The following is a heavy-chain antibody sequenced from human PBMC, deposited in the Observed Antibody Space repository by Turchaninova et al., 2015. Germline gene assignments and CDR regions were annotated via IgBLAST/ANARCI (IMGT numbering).Heavy chain of an antibody. CDR1: GFFPSTTEGG. D-gene: IGHD4-17*01. J-gene: IGHJ4*02. V-gene: IGHV2-5*02. CDR3: AHRPSSYGDFGIYFDS. CDR2: IYWDGDQ. Sequence: QITLKESGPTLVKPTQTLTLTCTFPGFFPSTTEGGVGWIRQPPGKAPEWLALIYWDGDQRYSPSLKSRLTSTKDTSKNQVVLTMTNMDPVDTATDGCAHRPSSYGDFGIYFDSWGQGTLVTVSS.